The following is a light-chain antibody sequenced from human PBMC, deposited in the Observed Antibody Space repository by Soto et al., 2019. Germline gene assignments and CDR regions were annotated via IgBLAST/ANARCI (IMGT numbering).Light chain of an antibody. CDR2: DAS. V-gene: IGKV3-11*01. J-gene: IGKJ5*01. CDR1: QSVSTY. Sequence: EIVLTQSPVTLSLSPGERATLSCRASQSVSTYLAWYQQKPGQAPRLLIYDASNRATGIPARFSGSGSGTDFTLIIVSLEPEDFAVYYCQQRSNWPITFGQGTRLETK. CDR3: QQRSNWPIT.